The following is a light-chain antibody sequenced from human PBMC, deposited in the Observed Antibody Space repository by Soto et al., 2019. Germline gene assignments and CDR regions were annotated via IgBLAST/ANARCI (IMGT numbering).Light chain of an antibody. Sequence: DIQMTQSPSSLSASVGYRVTITCRASQRVSAFLNWYQQKPGEAPKLLIFDVSVLESGVPSRFSASGSETEFTLTISSLEPEDFGTYYCQQSYKMPSFGQGTRLEIK. CDR1: QRVSAF. V-gene: IGKV1-39*01. J-gene: IGKJ5*01. CDR3: QQSYKMPS. CDR2: DVS.